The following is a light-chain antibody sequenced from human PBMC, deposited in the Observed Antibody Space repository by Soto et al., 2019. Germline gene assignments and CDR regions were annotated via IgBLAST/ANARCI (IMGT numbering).Light chain of an antibody. J-gene: IGKJ1*01. CDR3: QQFNDWPRT. CDR2: GAS. V-gene: IGKV3-15*01. Sequence: EIVMTQSPATLSVSPWEGATLSCRASQNVRSNLAWYQQKPGQAPRLLIYGASYRANGVPARFSGSGSGTEFTLTISSLQSEDFAVYYCQQFNDWPRTFGHGTKVDI. CDR1: QNVRSN.